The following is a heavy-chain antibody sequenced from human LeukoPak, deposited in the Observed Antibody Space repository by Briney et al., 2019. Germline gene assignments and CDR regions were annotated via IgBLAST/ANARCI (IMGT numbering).Heavy chain of an antibody. Sequence: ASVKVSCKVSGYTLTELSMHWVRQAPGKGLEWMGGFDPEDGETIYAQKFQGRVTMTEDTSTDTAYMELSSLRSEDTAVYYCATVRKEWAYGDYTALFDYWGQGTLVTVSS. CDR3: ATVRKEWAYGDYTALFDY. V-gene: IGHV1-24*01. CDR2: FDPEDGET. J-gene: IGHJ4*02. CDR1: GYTLTELS. D-gene: IGHD4-17*01.